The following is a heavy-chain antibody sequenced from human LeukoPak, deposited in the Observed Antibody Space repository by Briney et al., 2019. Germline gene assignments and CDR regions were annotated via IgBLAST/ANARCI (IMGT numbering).Heavy chain of an antibody. V-gene: IGHV4-34*01. J-gene: IGHJ6*03. CDR1: GFTFSNYS. CDR3: ARVTTVTRGVYYYYMDV. CDR2: INHSGST. D-gene: IGHD4-17*01. Sequence: GSLRLSCAASGFTFSNYSMSWIRQPPGKGLEWIGEINHSGSTNYNPSLKSRVTISVDTSKNQFSLKLSSVTAADTAVYYCARVTTVTRGVYYYYMDVWGKGTTVTVSS.